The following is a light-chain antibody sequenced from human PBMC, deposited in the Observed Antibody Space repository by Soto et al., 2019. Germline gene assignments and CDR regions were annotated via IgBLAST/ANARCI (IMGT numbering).Light chain of an antibody. Sequence: QSVLTQPASVSGSPGQSITISCTGTSSDVGGYNYVSWYQQHPGKAPKLMICDVSNRPSGVSNRFSGSKSGNTASLTISGLQAEDEADYYCSSYTSSSTPLFGGGTKVTVL. J-gene: IGLJ2*01. CDR1: SSDVGGYNY. CDR2: DVS. CDR3: SSYTSSSTPL. V-gene: IGLV2-14*01.